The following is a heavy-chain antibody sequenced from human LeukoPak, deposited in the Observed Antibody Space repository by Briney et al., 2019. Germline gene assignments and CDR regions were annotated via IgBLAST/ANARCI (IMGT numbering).Heavy chain of an antibody. V-gene: IGHV3-66*01. J-gene: IGHJ4*02. CDR3: AKDMHSNGWHYFDY. D-gene: IGHD6-19*01. Sequence: GGSLRLSCAASGFTVSSNYMSWVRQAPGKGLEWVSVIYSGGSTYYADSVKGRFTISRDNSKNTLYLQMNSLRAEDTAIYYCAKDMHSNGWHYFDYWGQGTLVTVSS. CDR1: GFTVSSNY. CDR2: IYSGGST.